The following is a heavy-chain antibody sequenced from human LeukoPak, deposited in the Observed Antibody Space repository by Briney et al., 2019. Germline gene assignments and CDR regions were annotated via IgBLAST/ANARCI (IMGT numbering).Heavy chain of an antibody. J-gene: IGHJ5*02. Sequence: ASVKVSCKASGYTFANYYMVWVRQAPGQGLEWMGIINPSSGTTNYAQKFQGRVTMTRDMSTNTVYMELSSLRSEDTAVYYCARGPHKRTYDRDNWFDPWGQGTLVTVSS. D-gene: IGHD3-3*01. V-gene: IGHV1-46*01. CDR3: ARGPHKRTYDRDNWFDP. CDR1: GYTFANYY. CDR2: INPSSGTT.